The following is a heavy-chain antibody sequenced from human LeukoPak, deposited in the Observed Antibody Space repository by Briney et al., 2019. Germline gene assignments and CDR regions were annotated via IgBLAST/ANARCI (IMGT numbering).Heavy chain of an antibody. D-gene: IGHD1-26*01. Sequence: GGSLRLSCAASGFTFSSYGMHWVRQAPGKGLVWVTRINSDGITTSYADSVKGRFTISRDNAKNTLYLQMNSLRAEDTAVYYCARDREWEVDYWGQGTLVTVSS. CDR2: INSDGITT. V-gene: IGHV3-74*01. CDR1: GFTFSSYG. CDR3: ARDREWEVDY. J-gene: IGHJ4*02.